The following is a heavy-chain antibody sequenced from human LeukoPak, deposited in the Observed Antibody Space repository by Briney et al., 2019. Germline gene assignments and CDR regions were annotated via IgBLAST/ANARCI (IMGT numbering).Heavy chain of an antibody. J-gene: IGHJ5*02. V-gene: IGHV3-23*01. D-gene: IGHD4-17*01. Sequence: GGSLRLSCAASGFTFSSYAMSWVRQAPGKGLEWVSAISGSGGSTYYADSVKGRFTISRDNSKNTLYRQMNSLRAEDTAVYYCARLQATVTSNWFDPWGQGTLVTVSS. CDR1: GFTFSSYA. CDR2: ISGSGGST. CDR3: ARLQATVTSNWFDP.